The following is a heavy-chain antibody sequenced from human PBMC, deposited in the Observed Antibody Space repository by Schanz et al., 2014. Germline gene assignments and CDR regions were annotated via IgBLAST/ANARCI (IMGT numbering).Heavy chain of an antibody. CDR1: EYSFTSYS. J-gene: IGHJ4*02. CDR3: ARGICGYGANISFDY. Sequence: QVHLVQSGAEVKRPGASVKVSCKASEYSFTSYSMHWVRQAPGQRLEWMGWINTGSGDTKYSQNFQVRVTITRDTTASSAYMKLSSLRSEDTSVYSCARGICGYGANISFDYWGQGTLVTVSS. CDR2: INTGSGDT. V-gene: IGHV1-3*04. D-gene: IGHD5-12*01.